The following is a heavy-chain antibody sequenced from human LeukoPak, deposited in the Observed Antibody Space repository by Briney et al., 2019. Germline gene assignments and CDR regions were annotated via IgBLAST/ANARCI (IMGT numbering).Heavy chain of an antibody. CDR1: GYTFTSYG. CDR2: ISAYNGNT. Sequence: GASVKVSCKASGYTFTSYGISWVRQAPGQGLEWMGWISAYNGNTNYAQKLQGRVTMTTDTSTSTAYMELRSLRSVDTAVYYCARDQDCSSTSCYTYYFDYWGQGTLVTVSS. V-gene: IGHV1-18*01. D-gene: IGHD2-2*01. J-gene: IGHJ4*02. CDR3: ARDQDCSSTSCYTYYFDY.